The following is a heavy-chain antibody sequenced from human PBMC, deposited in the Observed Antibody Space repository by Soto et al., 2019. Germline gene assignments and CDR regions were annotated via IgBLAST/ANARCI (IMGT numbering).Heavy chain of an antibody. Sequence: ASVKVSCKASGYTFTSYDINWVRQATGQGLEWMGWMNPNSGNTGYAQKFQGRVTMTRNTSISTAYMGLSSLRSEDTAVYYCARGRYVYDFWSGYYDYWGQGTLVTVSS. CDR2: MNPNSGNT. D-gene: IGHD3-3*01. CDR3: ARGRYVYDFWSGYYDY. V-gene: IGHV1-8*01. J-gene: IGHJ4*02. CDR1: GYTFTSYD.